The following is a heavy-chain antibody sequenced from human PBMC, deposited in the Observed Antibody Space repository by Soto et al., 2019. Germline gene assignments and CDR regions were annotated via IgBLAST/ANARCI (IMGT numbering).Heavy chain of an antibody. Sequence: QVQLVESGGGLVKPGGSLRLSCAASGFTVSYFYMSWIRQAPGKGLEWISYISSGSTNIFYADSVKGRFTVSRDIAKNSVYLQMDRLRAEDTAVYYCARDRNAAGSDYWGQGTLVTVSS. D-gene: IGHD1-1*01. J-gene: IGHJ4*02. V-gene: IGHV3-11*01. CDR1: GFTVSYFY. CDR2: ISSGSTNI. CDR3: ARDRNAAGSDY.